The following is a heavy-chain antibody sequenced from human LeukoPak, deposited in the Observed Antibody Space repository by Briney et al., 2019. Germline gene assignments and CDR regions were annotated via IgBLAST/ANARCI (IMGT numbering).Heavy chain of an antibody. CDR3: ASSSWRKNFDY. J-gene: IGHJ4*02. V-gene: IGHV3-23*01. Sequence: GGSLRLSCAGSGFTFNTSAMSWVRQAPGKGLEWVSAISGSGRSTYYTDSVRGRFTISRDNSKNTLHLQMNSLRAEDTAVYYCASSSWRKNFDYWGQGTLVTVSS. CDR2: ISGSGRST. CDR1: GFTFNTSA. D-gene: IGHD6-13*01.